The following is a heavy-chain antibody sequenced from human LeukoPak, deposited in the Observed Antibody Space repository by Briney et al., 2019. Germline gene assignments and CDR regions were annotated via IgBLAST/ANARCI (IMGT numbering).Heavy chain of an antibody. CDR1: GGSISSYY. V-gene: IGHV4-59*01. CDR3: ARAYYDILTGYYIGFDP. Sequence: PSETLSLTCTVSGGSISSYYWSWIRQPPGKGLEWSGYLYYSGSTNYNPSLKSRVTISVDTSKNQFSLKLSSVTAADTAVYYCARAYYDILTGYYIGFDPWGQGTLVTVSS. D-gene: IGHD3-9*01. CDR2: LYYSGST. J-gene: IGHJ5*02.